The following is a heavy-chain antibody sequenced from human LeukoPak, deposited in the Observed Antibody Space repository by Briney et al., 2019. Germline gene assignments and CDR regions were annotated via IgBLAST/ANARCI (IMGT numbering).Heavy chain of an antibody. D-gene: IGHD3-3*01. CDR3: ARDHGYDFWSGYYYIDY. J-gene: IGHJ4*02. Sequence: SETLSLTCTVSGGSISSGSYYWSWIRQPAGKGLEWIGRIYTSGSTNYNPSLKSRVTISVATSKNQFSLKLSSVTAADTAVYYCARDHGYDFWSGYYYIDYWGQGTLVTVSS. CDR1: GGSISSGSYY. V-gene: IGHV4-61*02. CDR2: IYTSGST.